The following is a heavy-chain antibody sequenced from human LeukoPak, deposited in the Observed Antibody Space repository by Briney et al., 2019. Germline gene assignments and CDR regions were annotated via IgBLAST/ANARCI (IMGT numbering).Heavy chain of an antibody. Sequence: ASVKVSCKASGYTFNTYAMNWVRQAPGQGLGWMGWINTNTGKPTYVQGFRGRFDFSLDTSVSTAYLQISSLKTEDTAVYYCARSGADNWNYEFDYWGQGTLVTVSS. V-gene: IGHV7-4-1*02. D-gene: IGHD1-7*01. CDR3: ARSGADNWNYEFDY. CDR1: GYTFNTYA. CDR2: INTNTGKP. J-gene: IGHJ4*02.